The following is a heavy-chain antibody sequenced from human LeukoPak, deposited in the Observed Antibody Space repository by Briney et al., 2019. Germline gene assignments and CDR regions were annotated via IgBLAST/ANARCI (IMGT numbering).Heavy chain of an antibody. V-gene: IGHV3-23*01. CDR3: AKVHLRVAHCSSTSCPPTCRGGDCYFDAFDI. CDR2: ISGSGGST. D-gene: IGHD2-2*01. CDR1: GFTFSSYA. Sequence: GGSLRLSCAASGFTFSSYAMSWVRQAPGKGLEWVSAISGSGGSTYYADSVKGRFTISRDNSKNTLYLQMNSLRAEDTAVYYCAKVHLRVAHCSSTSCPPTCRGGDCYFDAFDIWGQGTMVTVSS. J-gene: IGHJ3*02.